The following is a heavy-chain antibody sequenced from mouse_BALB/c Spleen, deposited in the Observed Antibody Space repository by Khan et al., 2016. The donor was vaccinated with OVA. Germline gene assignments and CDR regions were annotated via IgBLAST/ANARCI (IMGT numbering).Heavy chain of an antibody. CDR1: GFSITSDYA. Sequence: EVQLQESGPGLVTPSQSLSLTCTVTGFSITSDYAWNWIRHFPGNKLEWMGYISYSGRTTYNPSLKSRISITCHTSKNQFFLQLNSVTTEDTATYYCARWFAYWGQGTLVTVSA. CDR3: ARWFAY. CDR2: ISYSGRT. V-gene: IGHV3-2*02. J-gene: IGHJ3*01.